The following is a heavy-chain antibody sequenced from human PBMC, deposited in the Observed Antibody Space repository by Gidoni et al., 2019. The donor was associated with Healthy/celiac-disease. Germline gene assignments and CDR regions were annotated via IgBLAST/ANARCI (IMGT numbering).Heavy chain of an antibody. CDR1: GFTFSSYE. V-gene: IGHV3-48*03. CDR2: ISSSGSTI. J-gene: IGHJ6*02. D-gene: IGHD6-13*01. Sequence: EVQLVESGGGLVQPGGSLRLSCAASGFTFSSYEMNWVRQAPGKGLEWFSYISSSGSTIYYADSVKGRFTISRENAKNSLYLQMNSLRAEDTAVYYCARISIAAAGTRSYYYYGMDVWGQGTTVTVSS. CDR3: ARISIAAAGTRSYYYYGMDV.